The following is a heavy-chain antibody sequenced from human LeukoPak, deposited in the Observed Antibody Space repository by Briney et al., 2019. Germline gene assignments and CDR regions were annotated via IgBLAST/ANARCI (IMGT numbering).Heavy chain of an antibody. CDR2: ISSSSSHI. Sequence: GGSLRLSCAASGFTFSSYSMYWVRQAPGKGLEWVSSISSSSSHIYYADSVGGRFTISRDNAKNSLYLQMNSLRDEDTAVYYCASHYYGSGKLENWGQGTLVTVSS. V-gene: IGHV3-21*01. J-gene: IGHJ4*02. CDR3: ASHYYGSGKLEN. CDR1: GFTFSSYS. D-gene: IGHD3-10*01.